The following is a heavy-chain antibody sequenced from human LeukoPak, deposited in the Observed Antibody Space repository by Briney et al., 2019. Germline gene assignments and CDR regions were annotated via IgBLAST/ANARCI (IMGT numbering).Heavy chain of an antibody. CDR3: AKDRPNYYDSSGHYYRRNGDY. J-gene: IGHJ4*02. CDR1: GFIFTNYW. D-gene: IGHD3-22*01. V-gene: IGHV3-23*01. Sequence: PGGSLRLSCVASGFIFTNYWMSWVRQAPGKGLEWVSAISGSGGSTYYADSVKGRFTISRDNSKNTLYLQMNSLRAEDTAIYYCAKDRPNYYDSSGHYYRRNGDYWGQGTLVTVSS. CDR2: ISGSGGST.